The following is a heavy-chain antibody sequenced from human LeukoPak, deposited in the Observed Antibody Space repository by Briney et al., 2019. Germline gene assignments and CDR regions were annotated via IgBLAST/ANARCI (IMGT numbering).Heavy chain of an antibody. J-gene: IGHJ4*02. D-gene: IGHD3-22*01. CDR3: AKDEDYYDSSGYLGYFDY. CDR2: ISGSGGST. CDR1: GFTFSSYA. Sequence: GGSLRLSCAASGFTFSSYAMSWVRQAPGKGLEWVSAISGSGGSTYYADSVKGRFTISRDNSKNTLYLQMNSLRAEDTAVYYCAKDEDYYDSSGYLGYFDYWGQGTLVTVSS. V-gene: IGHV3-23*01.